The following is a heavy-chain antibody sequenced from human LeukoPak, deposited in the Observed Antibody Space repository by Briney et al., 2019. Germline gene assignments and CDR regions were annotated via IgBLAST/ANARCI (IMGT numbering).Heavy chain of an antibody. V-gene: IGHV3-48*03. D-gene: IGHD5-18*01. CDR1: EFTFNTHE. CDR3: ARVSSTRYNFDY. CDR2: ITGSGSAI. Sequence: HSGGSLRLSCAASEFTFNTHEMNWVRQAPGKGLEWVSYITGSGSAIYYTDSVKGRFTISRDNAKNSLYLQMNSLRAEDTAVYYCARVSSTRYNFDYWGQGALVTVSS. J-gene: IGHJ4*02.